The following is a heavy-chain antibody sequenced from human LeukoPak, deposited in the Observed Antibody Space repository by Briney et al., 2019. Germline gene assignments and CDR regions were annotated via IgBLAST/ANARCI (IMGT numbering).Heavy chain of an antibody. V-gene: IGHV3-30*02. Sequence: GGSLRLSCAASGFTFSSYGMHWVRQAPGKGLEWVALGRFTISRDNSKNTLYLQMNSLRGEDTAVYYCAKGGPRRDDQPTWGQGTLVTVSS. D-gene: IGHD5-24*01. J-gene: IGHJ4*02. CDR1: GFTFSSYG. CDR3: AKGGPRRDDQPT.